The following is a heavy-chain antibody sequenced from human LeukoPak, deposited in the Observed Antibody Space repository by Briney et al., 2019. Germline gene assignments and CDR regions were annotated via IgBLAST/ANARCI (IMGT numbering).Heavy chain of an antibody. CDR1: GGTFSSYA. Sequence: SVKVSCKASGGTFSSYAISWVRQAPGQGLEWMGGIIPIFGTANYAQKFEGRVTITADESTSTAYMELSSLRSEDTAVYYCAREGGVSNYASSFDYWGQGTLVTVSA. V-gene: IGHV1-69*01. D-gene: IGHD4-11*01. CDR2: IIPIFGTA. CDR3: AREGGVSNYASSFDY. J-gene: IGHJ4*02.